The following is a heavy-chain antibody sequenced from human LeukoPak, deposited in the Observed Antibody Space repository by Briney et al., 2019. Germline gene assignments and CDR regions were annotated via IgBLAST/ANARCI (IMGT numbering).Heavy chain of an antibody. CDR2: IIPIFGTA. D-gene: IGHD1-14*01. CDR3: ARVLITSANWFDP. CDR1: GGTFSSYA. V-gene: IGHV1-69*06. Sequence: VASVKVSCKASGGTFSSYAISWVRQAPGQGLEWMGGIIPIFGTANYAQKFQGRVTITADKSTSTAYMELSSLRSEDTAVYYCARVLITSANWFDPWGQGTLVTVSS. J-gene: IGHJ5*02.